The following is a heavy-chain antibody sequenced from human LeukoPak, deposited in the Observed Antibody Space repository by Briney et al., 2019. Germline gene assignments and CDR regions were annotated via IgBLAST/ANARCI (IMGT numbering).Heavy chain of an antibody. J-gene: IGHJ4*02. V-gene: IGHV3-23*01. CDR1: GFTFSSYT. CDR3: AKGLGRGYYGSGSYLYYFDY. CDR2: ISGSGGST. Sequence: AGGSLRLSCAASGFTFSSYTMSWVRQAPGKGLEWVSAISGSGGSTYYADSVKGRFTISRDNSKNTLYLQMNSLRAEDTAVYYCAKGLGRGYYGSGSYLYYFDYWGRGTLVTVSS. D-gene: IGHD3-10*01.